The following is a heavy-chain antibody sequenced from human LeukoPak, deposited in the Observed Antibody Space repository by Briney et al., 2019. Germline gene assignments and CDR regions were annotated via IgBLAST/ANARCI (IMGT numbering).Heavy chain of an antibody. D-gene: IGHD2-2*01. CDR2: IYTSGST. CDR3: ARYCSSTSCYDY. J-gene: IGHJ4*02. CDR1: GGSISSYY. Sequence: PSETLSLTCTVSGGSISSYYWSWIRQPPGKGLEWIGRIYTSGSTNYNPSLKSRVTISVDTSKNQFSLKLSSVTAADTAVYYCARYCSSTSCYDYWGQGTLVTVSS. V-gene: IGHV4-4*08.